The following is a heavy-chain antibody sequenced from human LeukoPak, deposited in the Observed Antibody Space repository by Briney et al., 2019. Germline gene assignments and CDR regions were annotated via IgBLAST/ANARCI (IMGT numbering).Heavy chain of an antibody. D-gene: IGHD2-15*01. V-gene: IGHV1-2*02. J-gene: IGHJ4*02. Sequence: ASVKLSCKASGYAFTGYCMQWVREAPGQGLEWMGGINPNSGGTNYAQKFQGRATMTRDTSMSTAYMALSRLRSDDAAVYYCARLVVVVAATLSSTVTTTYFDYWGQGTLVTVSS. CDR3: ARLVVVVAATLSSTVTTTYFDY. CDR2: INPNSGGT. CDR1: GYAFTGYC.